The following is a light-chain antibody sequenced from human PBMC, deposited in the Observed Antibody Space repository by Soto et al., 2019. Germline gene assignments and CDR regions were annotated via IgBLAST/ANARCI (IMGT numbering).Light chain of an antibody. CDR3: SSYAASNNFYFV. CDR2: EVT. J-gene: IGLJ3*02. V-gene: IGLV2-8*01. CDR1: SSDVGGYNY. Sequence: QSALTQPPSASGSPGQSVTISCTGTSSDVGGYNYVSWYQQYPGRAPKLMISEVTKRPSGVTDRFSGSKSGNTASLTGSGLQAEDEADYYCSSYAASNNFYFVFGGGTKLTVL.